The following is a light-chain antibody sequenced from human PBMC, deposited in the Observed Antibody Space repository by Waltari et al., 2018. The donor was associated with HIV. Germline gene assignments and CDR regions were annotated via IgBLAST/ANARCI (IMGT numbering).Light chain of an antibody. Sequence: DMQMTQSPSSLSASVGDRVTVTCRASQSIGDHLNLFQQRPGKAPTLLIFGASSLHSGVPTRFSGSGSGTDFTLTIHSLQPEDFATYWCQQSYTSSYTFGQGTRLEIK. V-gene: IGKV1-39*01. CDR1: QSIGDH. CDR3: QQSYTSSYT. CDR2: GAS. J-gene: IGKJ2*01.